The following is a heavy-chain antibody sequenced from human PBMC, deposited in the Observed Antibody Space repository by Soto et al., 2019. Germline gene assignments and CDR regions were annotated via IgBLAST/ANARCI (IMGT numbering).Heavy chain of an antibody. D-gene: IGHD3-10*01. CDR2: TYYRSNWTH. CDR1: GDSVSSNIFG. V-gene: IGHV6-1*01. CDR3: ASAAHLGRGLNS. J-gene: IGHJ1*01. Sequence: SHTLALACVISGDSVSSNIFGCNFIRQSPSRGLEWLGRTYYRSNWTHDYALSVKSRMTLNADTSKNQVSLQLSSLTPEATAVYYCASAAHLGRGLNSWGQGTLVTFSS.